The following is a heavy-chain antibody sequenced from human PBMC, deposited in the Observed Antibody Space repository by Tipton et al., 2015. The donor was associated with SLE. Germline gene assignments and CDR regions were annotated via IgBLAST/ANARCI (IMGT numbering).Heavy chain of an antibody. V-gene: IGHV3-23*01. CDR1: GFSFSSYA. D-gene: IGHD3-22*01. CDR3: AHRGTSSGYYYYFGY. CDR2: ISGSGNSK. Sequence: SLRLSCAASGFSFSSYAMSWVRQAPGKGLAWVSGISGSGNSKYYADSLKGRFTISRDNSKNTLYLQMNSLRAEDTAVYYCAHRGTSSGYYYYFGYWGQGTLVNVSS. J-gene: IGHJ4*02.